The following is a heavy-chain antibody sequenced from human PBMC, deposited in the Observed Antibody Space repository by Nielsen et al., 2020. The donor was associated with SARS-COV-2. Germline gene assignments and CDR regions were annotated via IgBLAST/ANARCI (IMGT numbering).Heavy chain of an antibody. CDR1: GFTFSSYW. CDR3: ARGVVPTSMAWPYWTYFYLDF. D-gene: IGHD2-2*01. J-gene: IGHJ6*03. CDR2: IKQDGREK. Sequence: GGSLRLSCAASGFTFSSYWMSWVRQAPGRGLEGVANIKQDGREKYYVDSVKGRFTISRDNAKNSLYLQMNSLRAEDTAVYYCARGVVPTSMAWPYWTYFYLDFCGKGTTVTVSS. V-gene: IGHV3-7*01.